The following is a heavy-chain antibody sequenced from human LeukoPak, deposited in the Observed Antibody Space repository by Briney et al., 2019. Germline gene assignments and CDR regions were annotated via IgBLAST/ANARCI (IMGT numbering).Heavy chain of an antibody. Sequence: PGGSLRLSGAASGFTFSSYSMNWVRQAPGKGLEWVSSISSSSSYIYYADSVKGRFTISRDNAKNSLYLQMSSLRAEDTAVYYCARARQATVDFDYWGQGTLVTVSS. CDR2: ISSSSSYI. V-gene: IGHV3-21*01. D-gene: IGHD4-23*01. J-gene: IGHJ4*02. CDR3: ARARQATVDFDY. CDR1: GFTFSSYS.